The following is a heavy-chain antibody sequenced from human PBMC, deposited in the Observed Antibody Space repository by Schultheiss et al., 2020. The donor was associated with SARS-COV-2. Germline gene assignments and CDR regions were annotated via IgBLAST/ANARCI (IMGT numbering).Heavy chain of an antibody. J-gene: IGHJ4*02. CDR1: GLSLSTSGVG. D-gene: IGHD5-12*01. CDR2: IYWDDDK. CDR3: AHRPPYSGYDSRFDY. V-gene: IGHV2-5*02. Sequence: SGPTLVKPTQTLTLTCTFSGLSLSTSGVGVGWIRQPPGKAPEWLAVIYWDDDKRYSPSLKSRLTITKDTSKNQVVLTMTNMDPVDTATYYCAHRPPYSGYDSRFDYWGQGTLVTVSS.